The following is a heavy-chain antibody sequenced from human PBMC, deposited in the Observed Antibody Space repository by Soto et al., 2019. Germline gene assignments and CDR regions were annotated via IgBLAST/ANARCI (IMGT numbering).Heavy chain of an antibody. V-gene: IGHV4-4*07. Sequence: PSETLSLTCIVSGGSISGYYWIWIRQPAGKELEWIGRIYSDGTTDYKPSLKGRGTMSVDTSKKQISLKLTSVTAADTAMYYCVRDRGYRSGAFESWGQGVLVTVSS. J-gene: IGHJ4*02. CDR2: IYSDGTT. CDR1: GGSISGYY. D-gene: IGHD5-18*01. CDR3: VRDRGYRSGAFES.